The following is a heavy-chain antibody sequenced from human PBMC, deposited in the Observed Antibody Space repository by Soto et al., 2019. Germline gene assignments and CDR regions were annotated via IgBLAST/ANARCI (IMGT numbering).Heavy chain of an antibody. V-gene: IGHV3-30*18. CDR2: ISHSGTSK. CDR3: AKDWGSSGWFNWFNP. Sequence: QVQLAESGGGVVQPGESLQVACAASGFTVATTGMHWVRQAPGKGLEWVAMISHSGTSKVYIDSVQGRFTISRDNAKNNLYLQMSSLRPEDTAIYYCAKDWGSSGWFNWFNPWGQGVLVTVSS. D-gene: IGHD6-19*01. CDR1: GFTVATTG. J-gene: IGHJ5*02.